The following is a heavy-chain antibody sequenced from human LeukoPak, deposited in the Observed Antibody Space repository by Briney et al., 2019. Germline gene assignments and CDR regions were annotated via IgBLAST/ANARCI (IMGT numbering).Heavy chain of an antibody. CDR2: IYPGDSDT. J-gene: IGHJ4*02. CDR3: ARRGEAMDPFDY. Sequence: GASVKVSCKASGYTFTSYWIGWVRQMPGKGLEWMGIIYPGDSDTRYSPSFQGQVTISADKSINTAYLQWSSLKASDTAIYYCARRGEAMDPFDYSGQGTLVTVSS. CDR1: GYTFTSYW. D-gene: IGHD5-18*01. V-gene: IGHV5-51*01.